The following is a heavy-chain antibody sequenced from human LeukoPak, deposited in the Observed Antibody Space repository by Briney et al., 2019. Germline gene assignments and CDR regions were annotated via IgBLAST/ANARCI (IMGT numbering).Heavy chain of an antibody. CDR2: IYYSGST. CDR3: ARVGYSNYDFDY. J-gene: IGHJ4*02. CDR1: GGSISSSSYY. V-gene: IGHV4-39*07. D-gene: IGHD4-11*01. Sequence: SETLSLTCTVSGGSISSSSYYWGWIRQPPGKGLEWIGSIYYSGSTYYNPSLKSRVTISVDTSKNQFSLKLSSVAAADTAVYYCARVGYSNYDFDYWGQGTLVTVSS.